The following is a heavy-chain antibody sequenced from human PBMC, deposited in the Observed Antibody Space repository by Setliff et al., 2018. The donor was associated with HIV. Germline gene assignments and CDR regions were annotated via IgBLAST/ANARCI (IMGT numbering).Heavy chain of an antibody. CDR3: ARPGPRWSFDY. J-gene: IGHJ4*02. CDR2: IKEDGSEK. V-gene: IGHV3-7*05. D-gene: IGHD3-3*01. Sequence: SGGSLSLSCAASGFLFHTYWMSWVRQAPGKGLEWVANIKEDGSEKYYVDSVKGRFTISRDNAENSLYLQMNSLTAEDTAVYYCARPGPRWSFDYWGQGILVTVSS. CDR1: GFLFHTYW.